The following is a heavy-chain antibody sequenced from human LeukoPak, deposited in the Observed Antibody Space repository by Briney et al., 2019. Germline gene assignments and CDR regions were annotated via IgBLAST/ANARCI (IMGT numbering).Heavy chain of an antibody. J-gene: IGHJ4*02. CDR1: GFTFSIYT. CDR3: AGIGHYYDSSGYYY. CDR2: ISSGTSYI. D-gene: IGHD3-22*01. Sequence: PGGSLRLACAASGFTFSIYTMNWVRQAPGKGLEWVSSISSGTSYIYYADSVKGRFTISRDNAKNSLYLQMNSLRAEDTAVYYCAGIGHYYDSSGYYYWGQGTLATVSS. V-gene: IGHV3-21*01.